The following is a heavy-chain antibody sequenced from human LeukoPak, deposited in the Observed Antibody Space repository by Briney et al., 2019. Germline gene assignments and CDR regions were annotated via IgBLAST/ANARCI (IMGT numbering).Heavy chain of an antibody. D-gene: IGHD2-21*02. Sequence: SETLSLTCSVSGCSITNYYWNWMRQPPGKGLEWIGYISHIGSTNYNPSLKSRLTISVDRSKNQFYLKLTSVTAADTAIYYCARDRLSANAFDMWGQGTVVTVSS. CDR1: GCSITNYY. CDR2: ISHIGST. V-gene: IGHV4-59*01. CDR3: ARDRLSANAFDM. J-gene: IGHJ3*02.